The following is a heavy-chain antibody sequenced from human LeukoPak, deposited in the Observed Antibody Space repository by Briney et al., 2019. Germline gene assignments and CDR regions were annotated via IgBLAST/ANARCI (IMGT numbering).Heavy chain of an antibody. CDR2: IYYSGSA. D-gene: IGHD3-10*01. Sequence: KPSETLSLTRTVSGGSVSSGSYYWSWIRQPPGKGLEWIGYIYYSGSAKYNPSLKSRVTISVDTSKNQFSLKLTSVTAADTAVYYCARGFGDWGLSWFDPWGQGTLVTVSS. J-gene: IGHJ5*02. CDR1: GGSVSSGSYY. V-gene: IGHV4-61*01. CDR3: ARGFGDWGLSWFDP.